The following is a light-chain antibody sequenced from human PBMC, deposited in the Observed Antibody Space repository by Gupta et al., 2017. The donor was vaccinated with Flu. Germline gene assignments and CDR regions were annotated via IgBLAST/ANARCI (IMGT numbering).Light chain of an antibody. CDR2: DVG. CDR3: ASYDGYSTI. V-gene: IGLV2-14*03. CDR1: ISNIGGYDY. Sequence: GSISNIGGYDYVYWYKQYPGKAPYIIIFDVGRRHAGVSARFSGSKSGDTASLAISALQAEDEADYYGASYDGYSTIFGEGTKVTVL. J-gene: IGLJ2*01.